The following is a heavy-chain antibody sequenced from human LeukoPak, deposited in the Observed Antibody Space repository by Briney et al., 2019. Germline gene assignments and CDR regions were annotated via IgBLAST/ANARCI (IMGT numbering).Heavy chain of an antibody. CDR3: ARDVSGSDGYFDY. Sequence: PGTSLRLSCAASGFTFRSYGMHWVRQAPGKGLEWVALIWSDGTNQYYADSVKGRFTISRDNSENTLYLQINSLRAEDTAVYYCARDVSGSDGYFDYWGQGTLVTVSS. CDR1: GFTFRSYG. CDR2: IWSDGTNQ. J-gene: IGHJ4*02. D-gene: IGHD1-26*01. V-gene: IGHV3-33*01.